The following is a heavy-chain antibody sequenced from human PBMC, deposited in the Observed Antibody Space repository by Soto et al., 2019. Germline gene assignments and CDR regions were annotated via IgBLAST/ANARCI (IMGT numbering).Heavy chain of an antibody. J-gene: IGHJ3*02. CDR1: CGSVSIGRHY. CDR2: IYHSGST. D-gene: IGHD1-1*01. Sequence: XETLSVPVTVACGSVSIGRHYWSWIRQPPGKVLEWIAYIYHSGSTDYNPSLKSRVSISVDLSKNQFSLRLDSVTAADTAVYYCARDRSDALNSFDAFEIWGPGTRVTVS. V-gene: IGHV4-61*01. CDR3: ARDRSDALNSFDAFEI.